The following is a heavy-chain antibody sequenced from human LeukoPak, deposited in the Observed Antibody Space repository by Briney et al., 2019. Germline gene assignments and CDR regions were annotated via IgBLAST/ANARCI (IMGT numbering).Heavy chain of an antibody. J-gene: IGHJ4*02. CDR1: GFTFSNYG. D-gene: IGHD6-6*01. Sequence: GGSLRLSCAASGFTFSNYGMNWVRQAPGKGLEWVAYIRYDAGKRNYADSVKGRFTISRDNSKNTLYLQMGSLRPEDTAVYYCAAPLSASSTDYWGQGTLVTVSS. CDR3: AAPLSASSTDY. CDR2: IRYDAGKR. V-gene: IGHV3-30*02.